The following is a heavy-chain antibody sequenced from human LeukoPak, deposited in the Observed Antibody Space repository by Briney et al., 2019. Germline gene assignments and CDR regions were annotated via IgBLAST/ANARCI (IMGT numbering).Heavy chain of an antibody. CDR3: ARGPDFWSGYYYDFDY. CDR1: GFTFSSYS. D-gene: IGHD3-3*01. CDR2: ISSSSYI. Sequence: PGGSLRLSCAASGFTFSSYSMNWVRQAPGKGLEWVSSISSSSYIYYADSVKGRFTISRDNAKNSLYLQMNSLRAEDTAVYYCARGPDFWSGYYYDFDYWGQGTLVTVSS. V-gene: IGHV3-21*01. J-gene: IGHJ4*02.